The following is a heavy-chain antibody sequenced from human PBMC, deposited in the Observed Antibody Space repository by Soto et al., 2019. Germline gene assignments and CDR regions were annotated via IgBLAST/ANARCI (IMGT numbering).Heavy chain of an antibody. D-gene: IGHD2-2*01. CDR3: AKHSSTFVF. CDR1: GFTFSNSA. J-gene: IGHJ4*02. V-gene: IGHV3-30*18. CDR2: ISYNGNKI. Sequence: GGSLRLSCTASGFTFSNSAMTWVRQAPGKGLEWVTFISYNGNKINYADSVKGRFTVSRDNSKNTLYLQMNSLRPEDTAVYYCAKHSSTFVFWGQGTLVTVSS.